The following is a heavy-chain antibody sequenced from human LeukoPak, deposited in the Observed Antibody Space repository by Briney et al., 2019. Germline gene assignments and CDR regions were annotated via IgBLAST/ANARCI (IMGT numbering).Heavy chain of an antibody. CDR2: ISYDGSNK. CDR1: GFTFSTYG. CDR3: ANDRSMGLDY. J-gene: IGHJ4*02. D-gene: IGHD3-10*01. Sequence: PGGSLRLSCAASGFTFSTYGMHWVRQAPGKGLEWVAVISYDGSNKYYADSVKGRFTFSRDNSKNTLYLQINSLRAEDTAVYYCANDRSMGLDYWGQGTLVSVSS. V-gene: IGHV3-30*18.